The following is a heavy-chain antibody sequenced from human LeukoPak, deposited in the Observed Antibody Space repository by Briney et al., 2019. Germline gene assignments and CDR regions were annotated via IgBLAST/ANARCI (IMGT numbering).Heavy chain of an antibody. D-gene: IGHD5-12*01. V-gene: IGHV1-2*02. CDR3: ARAPEEGGYNYPYFDY. Sequence: ASVKVSCKASGYTFTGYYMHWVRQAPGQGLEWMGWINPNSGGTNYAQKFQGRVTMTRDTSTSTVYMELSSLRSEDTAVYYCARAPEEGGYNYPYFDYWGQGTLVTVSS. CDR1: GYTFTGYY. CDR2: INPNSGGT. J-gene: IGHJ4*02.